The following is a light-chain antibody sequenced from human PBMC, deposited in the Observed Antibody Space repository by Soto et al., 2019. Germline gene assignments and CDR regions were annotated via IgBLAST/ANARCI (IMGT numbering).Light chain of an antibody. CDR1: QSVSNSY. CDR2: AAS. CDR3: QQYGSSPIT. J-gene: IGKJ5*01. V-gene: IGKV3-20*01. Sequence: EIVLTQSPGTLSLSPGERATLSCRASQSVSNSYLVWHQQKPGQAPRLLIYAASRRATGIPDRFSGSGSGTDFTLTISRLEPEDFAVYYCQQYGSSPITFGQGTRLEI.